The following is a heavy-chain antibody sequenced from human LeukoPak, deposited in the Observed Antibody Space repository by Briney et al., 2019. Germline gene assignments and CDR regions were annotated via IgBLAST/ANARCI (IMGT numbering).Heavy chain of an antibody. D-gene: IGHD6-13*01. Sequence: ASVKVSCKASGYTFTGYYIHWVRQAPGQGLEWMGWINPNSGDTNYAQTFQGRVTMTRDTSISTAYMELNRLRSDDTAIYYCARVAAADYFDYWGQGTLVTVSS. V-gene: IGHV1-2*02. CDR1: GYTFTGYY. J-gene: IGHJ4*02. CDR2: INPNSGDT. CDR3: ARVAAADYFDY.